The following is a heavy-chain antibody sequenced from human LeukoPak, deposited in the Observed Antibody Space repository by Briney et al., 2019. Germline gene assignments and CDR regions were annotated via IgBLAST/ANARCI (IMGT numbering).Heavy chain of an antibody. J-gene: IGHJ4*02. CDR2: ISSSSSYI. D-gene: IGHD3-22*01. V-gene: IGHV3-21*01. CDR3: ASQGDYHDSSGYYY. Sequence: GGSLRLSCAASGFTFSSYSMNWVRQAPGKGLEWVSSISSSSSYIYYADSVKGRFTISRDNAKNSLCLQMNSLRAEDTAVYYCASQGDYHDSSGYYYWGQGTLVTVSS. CDR1: GFTFSSYS.